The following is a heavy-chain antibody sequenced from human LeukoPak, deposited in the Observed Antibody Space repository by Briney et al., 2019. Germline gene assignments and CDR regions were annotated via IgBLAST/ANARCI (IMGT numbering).Heavy chain of an antibody. Sequence: GRSLRLSCAASGFTFDDYAMHWVRHAPGEGLEWVSGISWNSGSIGYADSVKGRFTISRDNAKNSLYLQMNSLRAEDTALYYCAKDIRGDIVVVVAGTGAFDIWGQGTMVTVSS. CDR1: GFTFDDYA. V-gene: IGHV3-9*01. J-gene: IGHJ3*02. CDR3: AKDIRGDIVVVVAGTGAFDI. CDR2: ISWNSGSI. D-gene: IGHD2-15*01.